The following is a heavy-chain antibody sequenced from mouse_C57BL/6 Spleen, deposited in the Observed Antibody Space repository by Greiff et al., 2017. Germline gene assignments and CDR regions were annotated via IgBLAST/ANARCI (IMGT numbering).Heavy chain of an antibody. V-gene: IGHV14-2*01. D-gene: IGHD1-1*01. J-gene: IGHJ1*03. CDR2: IDPEGGET. Sequence: VQLQQSGAELVKPGASVKLSCTASGFNIKDYYMPWVKQRTEQGLEWIGRIDPEGGETKYAPKFQGKATITADTSSNTAYLQLSSLTSEDTAVYCCARPRICYPLYCVVGGRETTVTVP. CDR1: GFNIKDYY. CDR3: ARPRICYPLYCVV.